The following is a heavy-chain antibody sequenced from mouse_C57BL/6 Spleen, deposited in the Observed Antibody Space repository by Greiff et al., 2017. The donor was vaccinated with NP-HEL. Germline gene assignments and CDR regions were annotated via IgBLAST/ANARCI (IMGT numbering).Heavy chain of an antibody. D-gene: IGHD4-1*01. J-gene: IGHJ4*01. CDR2: INYDGSST. Sequence: DVKLVESEGGLVQPGSSMKLSCTASGFTFSDYYMAWVRQVPEKGLEWVANINYDGSSTYYLDSLKSRFIISRDNAKNILYLQMSSLKSEDTATYYCARDEGNWGMDYWGQGTSVTVSS. V-gene: IGHV5-16*01. CDR1: GFTFSDYY. CDR3: ARDEGNWGMDY.